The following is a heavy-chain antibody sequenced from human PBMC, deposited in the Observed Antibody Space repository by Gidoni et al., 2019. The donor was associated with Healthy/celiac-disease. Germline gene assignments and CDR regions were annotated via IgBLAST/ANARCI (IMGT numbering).Heavy chain of an antibody. CDR2: ISAYNGNT. Sequence: QVQLVQSGAEVKKPGASVKVSCKASGYTFTSYGISWVRQAPGQGLEWMGWISAYNGNTNYAQKLQGRVTMTTDTSTSTAYMELRSLRSDDTAVYYCARASKGGSQRYYYYYMDVWGKGTTVTVSS. V-gene: IGHV1-18*04. CDR3: ARASKGGSQRYYYYYMDV. CDR1: GYTFTSYG. D-gene: IGHD1-26*01. J-gene: IGHJ6*03.